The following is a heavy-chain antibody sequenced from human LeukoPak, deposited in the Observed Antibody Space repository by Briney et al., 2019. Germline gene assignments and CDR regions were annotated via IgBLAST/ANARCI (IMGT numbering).Heavy chain of an antibody. J-gene: IGHJ4*02. CDR2: ISGGGSTI. D-gene: IGHD3-22*01. CDR1: GFTLSAYS. V-gene: IGHV3-48*04. CDR3: ARDLHDSRGYYFVEY. Sequence: GGSLRLSCAASGFTLSAYSMNWVRQAPGKGLEWGSDISGGGSTIYYADSVKGRFTISRDNAKNSLYLQMNSLRADDTAVYYCARDLHDSRGYYFVEYWGQGTLVTVPS.